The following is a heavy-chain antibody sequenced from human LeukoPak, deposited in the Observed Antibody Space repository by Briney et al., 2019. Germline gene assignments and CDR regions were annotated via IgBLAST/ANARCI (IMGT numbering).Heavy chain of an antibody. D-gene: IGHD3-22*01. CDR2: IYYSGST. CDR3: ARDLNYDSSGYYGQEDYYYYGMDV. Sequence: SQTLSLTCTVSGGSVSSGSYYWSWIRQPPGKGLEWIGYIYYSGSTNYNPSLKSRITISVDTSKNQFSLKLSSVTAADTAVYYCARDLNYDSSGYYGQEDYYYYGMDVWGQGTTVTVSS. V-gene: IGHV4-61*01. CDR1: GGSVSSGSYY. J-gene: IGHJ6*02.